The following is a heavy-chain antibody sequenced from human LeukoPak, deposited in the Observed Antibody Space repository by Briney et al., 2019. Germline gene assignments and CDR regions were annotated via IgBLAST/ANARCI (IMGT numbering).Heavy chain of an antibody. CDR1: GFTVSSNY. V-gene: IGHV3-53*01. CDR2: IYSGGST. CDR3: TKVVEQWLGGYYFDY. D-gene: IGHD6-19*01. J-gene: IGHJ4*02. Sequence: PGGSLRLSCAASGFTVSSNYMSWVRQAPGKGLEWVSLIYSGGSTYYADSVKGRFTISRDNSRNTLYLQMNSLRAEDTAVYYCTKVVEQWLGGYYFDYWGQGTPVTVSS.